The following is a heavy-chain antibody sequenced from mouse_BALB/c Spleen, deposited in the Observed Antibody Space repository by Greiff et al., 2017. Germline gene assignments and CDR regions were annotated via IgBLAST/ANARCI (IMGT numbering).Heavy chain of an antibody. Sequence: EVQLQQSGAELARPGASVKLSCKASGYTFTSYWMQWVKQRPGQGLEWIGAIYPGNSDTSYNQKFKGKAKLTAVTSASTAYMELSSLTNEDSAVYYCTRNYDYFDYWGQGTTLTVSS. CDR2: IYPGNSDT. J-gene: IGHJ2*01. V-gene: IGHV1-5*01. D-gene: IGHD1-1*01. CDR1: GYTFTSYW. CDR3: TRNYDYFDY.